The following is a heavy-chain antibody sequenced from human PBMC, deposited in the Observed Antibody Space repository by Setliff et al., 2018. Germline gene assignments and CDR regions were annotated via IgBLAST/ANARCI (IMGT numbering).Heavy chain of an antibody. CDR1: GYTFTSYD. Sequence: EASVKVSCKASGYTFTSYDINWVRQATGQGLEWMGWMNPNSGNTGYAQKLQGRVTMTRNTSISTAYMELSSLRSEDTAVYYCARGVGFSAAADYWGQGTLVTVSS. D-gene: IGHD2-2*01. J-gene: IGHJ4*02. CDR2: MNPNSGNT. CDR3: ARGVGFSAAADY. V-gene: IGHV1-8*01.